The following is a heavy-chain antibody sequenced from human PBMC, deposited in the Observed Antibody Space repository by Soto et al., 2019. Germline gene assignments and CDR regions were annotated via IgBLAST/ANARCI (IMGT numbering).Heavy chain of an antibody. Sequence: QVHLVQSGAEVKKPGASVKVSCKGSGYGFTTYGITWVRQAPGQGLEWMAWISAHNGNTNYAQKLQGGVTVTRDTSTSTAYMELRGLRSDDTAVYYCARGRYGDYWGQGALVTVSS. CDR2: ISAHNGNT. CDR3: ARGRYGDY. D-gene: IGHD1-1*01. V-gene: IGHV1-18*01. J-gene: IGHJ4*02. CDR1: GYGFTTYG.